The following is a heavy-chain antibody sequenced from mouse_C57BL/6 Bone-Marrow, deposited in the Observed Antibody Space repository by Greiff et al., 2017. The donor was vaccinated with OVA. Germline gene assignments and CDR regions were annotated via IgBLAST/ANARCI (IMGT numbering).Heavy chain of an antibody. J-gene: IGHJ4*01. CDR3: VRQDTRMDY. Sequence: VQLKESGGGLVQPKGSLKLSCAASGFSFNTYAMNWVRQAPGKGLEWVARIRSKSNNYATYYADSVKDRFTISRDDSESMLYLQMNNLKTEDTAMYYCVRQDTRMDYWGQGTSVTVSS. CDR2: IRSKSNNYAT. CDR1: GFSFNTYA. D-gene: IGHD1-1*01. V-gene: IGHV10-1*01.